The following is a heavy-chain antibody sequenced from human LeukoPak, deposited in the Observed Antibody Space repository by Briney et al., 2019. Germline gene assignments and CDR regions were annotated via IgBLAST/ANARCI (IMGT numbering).Heavy chain of an antibody. J-gene: IGHJ4*02. CDR2: IKQDGSEK. CDR3: AKSSSGYRVVTDFDY. Sequence: GGSLRLSCAASGFTFSSYWMSWVRQAPGKGLEWVANIKQDGSEKYYVDSVKGRFTVSRDNAKNSLYLQMNSLRAEDTAVYYCAKSSSGYRVVTDFDYWGQGTLVTVSS. CDR1: GFTFSSYW. D-gene: IGHD3-3*01. V-gene: IGHV3-7*03.